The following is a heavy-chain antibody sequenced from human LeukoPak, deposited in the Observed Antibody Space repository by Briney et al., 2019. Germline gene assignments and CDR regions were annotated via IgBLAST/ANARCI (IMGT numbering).Heavy chain of an antibody. CDR1: GGSISSYY. CDR3: ARHRGSSWFRIYWYFDL. Sequence: PSETLSLTCTVSGGSISSYYWSWIRQPPGKGLEWIGYIYYSGSTNYNPSLKSRVTISVDTSKNQFSLKLSSVTAADTAVYYCARHRGSSWFRIYWYFDLWGRGTLVTVSS. CDR2: IYYSGST. D-gene: IGHD6-13*01. J-gene: IGHJ2*01. V-gene: IGHV4-59*01.